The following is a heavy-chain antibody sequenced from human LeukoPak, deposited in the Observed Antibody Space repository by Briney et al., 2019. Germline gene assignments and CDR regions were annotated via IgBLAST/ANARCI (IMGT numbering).Heavy chain of an antibody. CDR3: ARDLGYSYAVGYYMDV. CDR1: GFTFSDYY. J-gene: IGHJ6*03. V-gene: IGHV3-11*04. CDR2: ISSSGSTI. D-gene: IGHD5-18*01. Sequence: GGSLRLSCAASGFTFSDYYMSWIRQAPGKGLEWVSYISSSGSTIYYADSVKGRFTISRDNAKNSLYLQMNSLRAEDTAVYYCARDLGYSYAVGYYMDVWGKGTTVTVSS.